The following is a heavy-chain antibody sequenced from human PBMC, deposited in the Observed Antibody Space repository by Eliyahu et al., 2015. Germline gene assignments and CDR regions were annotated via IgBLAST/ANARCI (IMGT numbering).Heavy chain of an antibody. Sequence: QVQLVESGGGVVQPGRSLXLXCVASXXNFSSYGMDWVRQGPGKGLEGVAVIWYXGSKKXYADSVKGRFTISRDNSKKTLYLEMNSLRADDTAVYFCAGSGSQTRGAFDVWGQGTVVTVSS. V-gene: IGHV3-33*01. J-gene: IGHJ3*01. CDR1: XXNFSSYG. CDR3: AGSGSQTRGAFDV. CDR2: IWYXGSKK. D-gene: IGHD3-10*01.